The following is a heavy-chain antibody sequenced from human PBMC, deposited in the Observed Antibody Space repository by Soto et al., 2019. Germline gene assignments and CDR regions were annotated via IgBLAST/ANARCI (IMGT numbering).Heavy chain of an antibody. CDR1: GYTFTTYG. Sequence: SVKVSCKASGYTFTTYGITWVRQAPGQGLEWMGWISVYNGNTNYGQKLQGRVTMTADTSTSTAYMELRSLKSDDTAVYYCARAPPMCGSGHSHSIWGQGTLGTVSS. CDR3: ARAPPMCGSGHSHSI. J-gene: IGHJ1*01. D-gene: IGHD6-19*01. CDR2: ISVYNGNT. V-gene: IGHV1-18*04.